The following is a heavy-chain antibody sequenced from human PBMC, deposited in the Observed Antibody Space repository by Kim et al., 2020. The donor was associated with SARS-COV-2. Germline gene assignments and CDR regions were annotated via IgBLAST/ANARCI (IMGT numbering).Heavy chain of an antibody. CDR1: GFTFSSYG. D-gene: IGHD3-3*01. V-gene: IGHV3-7*03. J-gene: IGHJ6*02. CDR2: IKQDGSEK. Sequence: GGSLRLSCEASGFTFSSYGMSWVRQAPGKGLEWVANIKQDGSEKYYVDSVKGRFTISRDNAKNSLYLQMNSLRAEDTAVYYCARWLRSGVIIRNDYYGMDVWGQGTPVTVSS. CDR3: ARWLRSGVIIRNDYYGMDV.